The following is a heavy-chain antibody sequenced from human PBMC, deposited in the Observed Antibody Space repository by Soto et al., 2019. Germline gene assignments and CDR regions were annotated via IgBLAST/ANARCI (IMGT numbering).Heavy chain of an antibody. CDR2: IYYSGST. V-gene: IGHV4-59*01. Sequence: PSETLSLTCTVSGGSISSYYWSWIRQPPGKGLEWIGYIYYSGSTNYNPSLKSRVTISVDTSKNQFSLKLSSVTAADTAVYYCARVDGDYFSTGYFDYWGQGTLVTVYS. CDR3: ARVDGDYFSTGYFDY. J-gene: IGHJ4*02. D-gene: IGHD4-17*01. CDR1: GGSISSYY.